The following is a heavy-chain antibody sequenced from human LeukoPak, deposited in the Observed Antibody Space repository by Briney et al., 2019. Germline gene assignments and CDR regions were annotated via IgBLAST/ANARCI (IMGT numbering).Heavy chain of an antibody. CDR2: MNHTGST. Sequence: SETLSLTCTVYGGSFSDYYWSWIRQPPGKGLEWIGDMNHTGSTNNNPSLESRVSISVDTSTNQVSLNLTSVSAADTAVYYCARGSSGWSKGDYFDYWGQGSQVTVSS. CDR1: GGSFSDYY. D-gene: IGHD6-19*01. CDR3: ARGSSGWSKGDYFDY. J-gene: IGHJ4*02. V-gene: IGHV4-34*01.